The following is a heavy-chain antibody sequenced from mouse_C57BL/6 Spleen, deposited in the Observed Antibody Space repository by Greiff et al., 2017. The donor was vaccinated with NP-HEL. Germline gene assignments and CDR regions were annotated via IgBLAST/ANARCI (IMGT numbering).Heavy chain of an antibody. V-gene: IGHV5-17*01. CDR2: ISSGSSTI. CDR3: ARGDWFAY. Sequence: EVKLMESGGGLVKPGGSLKLSCAASGFTFSDYGMHWVRQAPEKGLEWVAYISSGSSTIYYADTVKGRFTISRDNATNTLFLQMTSLRSEDTAMYYCARGDWFAYWGQGTLVTVSA. J-gene: IGHJ3*01. CDR1: GFTFSDYG.